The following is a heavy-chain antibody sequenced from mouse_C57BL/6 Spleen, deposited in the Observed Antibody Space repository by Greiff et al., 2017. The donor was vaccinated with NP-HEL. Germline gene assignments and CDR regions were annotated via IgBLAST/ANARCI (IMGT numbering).Heavy chain of an antibody. CDR3: TTNYGLAY. D-gene: IGHD1-2*01. J-gene: IGHJ3*01. CDR2: IDPENGDT. Sequence: VQLQQPGAELVRPGASVKLSCTASGFNIKDDYMHWVKQRPEQGLEWIGWIDPENGDTEYASKFQGKATITADTSSNTAYLQLSSLTSEDTAVYYCTTNYGLAYWGQGTLVTVSA. CDR1: GFNIKDDY. V-gene: IGHV14-4*01.